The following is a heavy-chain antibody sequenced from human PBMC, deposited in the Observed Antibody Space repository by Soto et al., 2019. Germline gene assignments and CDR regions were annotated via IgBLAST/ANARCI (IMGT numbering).Heavy chain of an antibody. Sequence: PGESLKISCKGSGYSFTSYWLGWVRQVPGKGLEWMGIIYPGDSDTRYSPSFQGQVTISADKSISTAYLQWSSLKASDTAMYYCARGYYDSSGYPPKYFQHWGQGTLVTVSS. J-gene: IGHJ1*01. D-gene: IGHD3-22*01. V-gene: IGHV5-51*01. CDR2: IYPGDSDT. CDR3: ARGYYDSSGYPPKYFQH. CDR1: GYSFTSYW.